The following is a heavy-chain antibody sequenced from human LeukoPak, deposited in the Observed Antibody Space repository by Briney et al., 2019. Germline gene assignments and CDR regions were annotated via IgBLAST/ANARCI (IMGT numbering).Heavy chain of an antibody. CDR3: ARPDYYDSSGYIDAFDI. V-gene: IGHV1-69*04. Sequence: ASVKVSCKASGGTFSSYAISWVRQAPGQGIEWMGRIIPIFGLANYAQKFQGRVTITADKSTSTAYMELSSLRSEDTAVYYCARPDYYDSSGYIDAFDIWGQGTMVTVSS. J-gene: IGHJ3*02. CDR2: IIPIFGLA. CDR1: GGTFSSYA. D-gene: IGHD3-22*01.